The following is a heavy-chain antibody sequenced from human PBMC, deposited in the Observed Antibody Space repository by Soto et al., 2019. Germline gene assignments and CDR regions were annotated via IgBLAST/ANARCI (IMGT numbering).Heavy chain of an antibody. CDR1: GFNFNDYY. D-gene: IGHD1-26*01. CDR2: ISSLNHYN. J-gene: IGHJ4*02. Sequence: QEQLVESGGGLVKPGGSLRLSCAASGFNFNDYYMSWIRQAPGKGLEYIAYISSLNHYNNYADSVKGRFNISIDNAKNSLQLQMNSLKTEDTAVYYCARYSGSYSRHSDYWGKGTLVTISS. CDR3: ARYSGSYSRHSDY. V-gene: IGHV3-11*05.